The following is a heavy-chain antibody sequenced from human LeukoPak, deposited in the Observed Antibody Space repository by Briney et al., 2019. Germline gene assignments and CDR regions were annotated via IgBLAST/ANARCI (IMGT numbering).Heavy chain of an antibody. CDR1: GGSISSSNW. V-gene: IGHV4-4*02. CDR2: IYHSGST. Sequence: SETLSLTCAVSGGSISSSNWWSWVRQPPGKRLEWIGEIYHSGSTNFNPSLKTRVTISVDKSKKHFSLKMTSVTAADTAVYYCARASHDYGDYSHFDYWGQGTLVTVSS. D-gene: IGHD4-17*01. J-gene: IGHJ4*02. CDR3: ARASHDYGDYSHFDY.